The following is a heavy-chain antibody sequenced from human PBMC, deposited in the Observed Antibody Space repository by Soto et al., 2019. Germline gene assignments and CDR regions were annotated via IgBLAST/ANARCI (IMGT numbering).Heavy chain of an antibody. CDR2: INAGNGNT. J-gene: IGHJ3*02. CDR3: AKGSSSSRGAFDI. V-gene: IGHV1-3*01. Sequence: ASVKVSCKASGYTFTSYAMHWVRQAPGQRLEWMGWINAGNGNTKYSQKFQGRVTITRDTSASTAYMELSSLRSEDTAVYYCAKGSSSSRGAFDIWGQGTMVTVSS. CDR1: GYTFTSYA. D-gene: IGHD6-6*01.